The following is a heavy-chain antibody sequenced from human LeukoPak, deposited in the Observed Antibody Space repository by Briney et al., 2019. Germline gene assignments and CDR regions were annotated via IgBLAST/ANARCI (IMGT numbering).Heavy chain of an antibody. V-gene: IGHV3-73*01. J-gene: IGHJ4*02. CDR1: GFTFNTFG. CDR2: IRTKATSYDA. D-gene: IGHD2-21*01. CDR3: SREGCGATGCYTNDY. Sequence: GGSLRLSCAASGFTFNTFGIHWVRQASGKGLEWVGRIRTKATSYDAAYAASVKGRFTISRDDSKNTAYLQMNSLKTEDTAMYYCSREGCGATGCYTNDYWGQGTLVTVSS.